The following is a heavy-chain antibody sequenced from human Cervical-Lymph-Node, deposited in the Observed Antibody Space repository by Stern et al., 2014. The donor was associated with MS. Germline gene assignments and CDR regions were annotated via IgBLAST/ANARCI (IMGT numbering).Heavy chain of an antibody. CDR1: GFTFSTFA. J-gene: IGHJ6*02. CDR3: ARAGYGRHVYFYGLDV. Sequence: QVQLVQSGGGVVLPGRSLRLSCAASGFTFSTFAVHWVRQAPGKGLEWVSSISYDGSNRYYADSVKGRLTISRDNSRNTLYLQINSLRSDDTAVYYCARAGYGRHVYFYGLDVWGQGTTVTVSS. CDR2: ISYDGSNR. V-gene: IGHV3-30-3*01. D-gene: IGHD5-18*01.